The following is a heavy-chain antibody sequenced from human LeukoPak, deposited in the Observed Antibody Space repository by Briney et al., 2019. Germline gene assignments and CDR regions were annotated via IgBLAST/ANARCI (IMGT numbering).Heavy chain of an antibody. J-gene: IGHJ6*03. D-gene: IGHD5-18*01. CDR3: ARVGYSYVINDWSRTGLGAYPTKYYYHMDV. CDR1: GGSVRSSSYY. CDR2: VHYNGST. Sequence: PSETLSLACTVSGGSVRSSSYYWGCIRQPPGKGLEWIGSVHYNGSTCYNPSLKSRVTISGDTSKNQFSLKLSSVTAADTAVYFCARVGYSYVINDWSRTGLGAYPTKYYYHMDVWGKGTTVTVSS. V-gene: IGHV4-39*07.